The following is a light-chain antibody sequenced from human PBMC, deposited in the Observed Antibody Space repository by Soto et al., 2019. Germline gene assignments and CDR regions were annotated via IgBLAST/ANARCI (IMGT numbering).Light chain of an antibody. V-gene: IGLV2-23*02. CDR3: CSYGGSRAV. CDR2: EVT. J-gene: IGLJ7*01. Sequence: QSALTQPASVSGSPGQSITISCTRTSSDVGSHNLVSWYQQHPGQAPKLMIYEVTKRPLGVSTRFSASKSGNTASLTISGLKAEDEADYYCCSYGGSRAVFGGGTQLTVL. CDR1: SSDVGSHNL.